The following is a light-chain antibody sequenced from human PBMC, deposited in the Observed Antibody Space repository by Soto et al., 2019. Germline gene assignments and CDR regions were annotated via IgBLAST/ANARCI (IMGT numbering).Light chain of an antibody. CDR3: QQYKNWWT. Sequence: EIVLTQSPATLSVSPGERATLSCRASQSISSNLAWYQQKPGQAPRLLMFGANTRATGIPARFSGSGSGTEFTLTISSLQSEDFAVYYCQQYKNWWTFGQGTKVDI. V-gene: IGKV3-15*01. CDR2: GAN. CDR1: QSISSN. J-gene: IGKJ1*01.